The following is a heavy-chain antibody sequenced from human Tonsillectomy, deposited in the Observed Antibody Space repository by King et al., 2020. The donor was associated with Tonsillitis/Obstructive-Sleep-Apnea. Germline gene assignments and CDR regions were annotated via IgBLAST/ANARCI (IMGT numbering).Heavy chain of an antibody. CDR2: IKPNSGVT. D-gene: IGHD3-10*01. CDR1: AYTFTGYY. V-gene: IGHV1-2*02. CDR3: ARSYSGLDY. Sequence: QLVQSGAEVKKPGASVKVSCKASAYTFTGYYMHWVRQAPGQGLEWMGWIKPNSGVTKYAQKVQGRVTMTRDTSISTAYMELSRLRSDDTAIYYCARSYSGLDYWGQGPLVNASS. J-gene: IGHJ4*02.